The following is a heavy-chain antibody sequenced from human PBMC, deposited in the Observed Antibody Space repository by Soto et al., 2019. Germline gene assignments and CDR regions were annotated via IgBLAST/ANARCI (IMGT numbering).Heavy chain of an antibody. CDR1: GLTFDDYT. CDR3: AKGSVNYVRD. J-gene: IGHJ4*02. Sequence: EVQLVYSGVFVVHPGWSLGLSFAASGLTFDDYTMCWVRQAPGKGLEWVSLISWDGGSTYYADSVKGRFTISRDNSKNSLYLQMNSLRTEDTALYYCAKGSVNYVRDWGQGTLVTVSS. D-gene: IGHD3-16*01. CDR2: ISWDGGST. V-gene: IGHV3-43*01.